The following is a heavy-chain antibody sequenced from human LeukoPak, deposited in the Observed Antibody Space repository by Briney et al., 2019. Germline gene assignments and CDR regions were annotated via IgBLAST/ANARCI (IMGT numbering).Heavy chain of an antibody. D-gene: IGHD4-23*01. CDR1: GYSFIDYW. Sequence: GESLKISCKGSGYSFIDYWVAWVRQMPGKGLEWMGTIYPADSDIRYSPSFQGQVTISVDKSISAVYLQWSRLTASDTAMYFCARGDYGGGWHNWFDPWGQGTLVTVSS. CDR3: ARGDYGGGWHNWFDP. V-gene: IGHV5-51*01. CDR2: IYPADSDI. J-gene: IGHJ5*02.